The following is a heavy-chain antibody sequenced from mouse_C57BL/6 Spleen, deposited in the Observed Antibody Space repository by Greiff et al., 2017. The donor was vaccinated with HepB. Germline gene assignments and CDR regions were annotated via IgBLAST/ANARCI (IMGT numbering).Heavy chain of an antibody. CDR1: GFTFSDYG. Sequence: EVKLVESGGGLVKPGGSLKLSCAASGFTFSDYGMHWVRQAPEKGLEWVAYISSGSSTIYYADTVKGRFTISRDNAKNTLFLQMTSLRSEDTAMYYCARSTVVHFDYWGQGTTLTVSS. V-gene: IGHV5-17*01. CDR3: ARSTVVHFDY. D-gene: IGHD1-1*01. CDR2: ISSGSSTI. J-gene: IGHJ2*01.